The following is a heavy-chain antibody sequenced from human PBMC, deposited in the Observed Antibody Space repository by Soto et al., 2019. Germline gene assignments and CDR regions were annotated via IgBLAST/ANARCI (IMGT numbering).Heavy chain of an antibody. D-gene: IGHD3-10*01. J-gene: IGHJ4*01. CDR3: ARDSRSGSVTSVNHNLDY. Sequence: EVQLEESGGGLVQPGGSLRLSCAASGFTFGVYWMSWVRQAPGKGLEWLGNIKWDASEKKYVDSVKGRFTISRDNAKKSLDLQMDSRIAEDTAVYYCARDSRSGSVTSVNHNLDYWGHGTLVTVSS. V-gene: IGHV3-7*01. CDR1: GFTFGVYW. CDR2: IKWDASEK.